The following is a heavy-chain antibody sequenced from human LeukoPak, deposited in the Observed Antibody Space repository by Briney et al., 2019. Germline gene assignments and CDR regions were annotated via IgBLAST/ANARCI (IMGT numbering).Heavy chain of an antibody. Sequence: GASVKVSCKASGYTFTGYYMHWVRQATGQGLEWMGWMNPNSGNTGYAQKFQGRVTITRNTSISTAYMELSSLRSEDTAVYYCAREGRYFDWLFSNGDYYYYYMDVWGKGTTVTISS. V-gene: IGHV1-8*03. CDR3: AREGRYFDWLFSNGDYYYYYMDV. D-gene: IGHD3-9*01. J-gene: IGHJ6*03. CDR2: MNPNSGNT. CDR1: GYTFTGYY.